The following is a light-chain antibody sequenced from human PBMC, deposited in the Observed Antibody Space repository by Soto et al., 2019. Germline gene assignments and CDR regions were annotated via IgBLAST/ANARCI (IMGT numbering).Light chain of an antibody. CDR3: QPYNNWPLT. V-gene: IGKV1-27*01. CDR1: QGISNY. CDR2: AAS. Sequence: DIQMTQSPSSLSASVGDRVTITCRASQGISNYLAWYQQKPGKVPKLLIYAASTLQSGVPSRFSGSRSGAEFTLTINSLQSEDFAVYYCQPYNNWPLTFGGGTKVDIK. J-gene: IGKJ4*01.